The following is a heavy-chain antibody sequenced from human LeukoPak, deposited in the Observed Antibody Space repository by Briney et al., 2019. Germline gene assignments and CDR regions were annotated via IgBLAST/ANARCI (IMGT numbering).Heavy chain of an antibody. V-gene: IGHV3-23*01. D-gene: IGHD2-15*01. Sequence: PGGSLRLSCAVSGFTVSNNYMSWVRQAPGKGLEWVSAISGSGGSTYYADSVKGRFTTSRDNSKNTLYLQMNSLRAEDTAVYYCAKPGGGYCSGGSCHEFDYWGQGTLVTVSS. CDR1: GFTVSNNY. CDR2: ISGSGGST. J-gene: IGHJ4*02. CDR3: AKPGGGYCSGGSCHEFDY.